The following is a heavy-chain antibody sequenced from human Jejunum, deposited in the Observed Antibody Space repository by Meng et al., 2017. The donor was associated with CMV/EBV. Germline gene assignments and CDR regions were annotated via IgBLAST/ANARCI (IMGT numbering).Heavy chain of an antibody. D-gene: IGHD3-3*01. Sequence: ASGYTFTNPSITWFRQPTGQGPEWMGWVSPDTGNTNYAQRFQGRVIITSDTSMTTTYLELSSLRSDDTAVYYCASDVGVGDDAFNIWGQGTMVTVSS. CDR2: VSPDTGNT. CDR1: GYTFTNPS. J-gene: IGHJ3*02. V-gene: IGHV1-8*02. CDR3: ASDVGVGDDAFNI.